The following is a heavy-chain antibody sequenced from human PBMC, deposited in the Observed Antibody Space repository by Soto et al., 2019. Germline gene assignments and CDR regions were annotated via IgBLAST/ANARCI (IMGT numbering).Heavy chain of an antibody. CDR1: GFSLSTRGVG. CDR3: AHIGVSRWFDF. D-gene: IGHD6-13*01. V-gene: IGHV2-5*02. J-gene: IGHJ4*02. CDR2: IYWDDDK. Sequence: QITLKESGPTLVKPTQTLTLTCTFSGFSLSTRGVGVGWIRQPPGKALEWLALIYWDDDKRYSPSLKTRLTITKDTSKNQGVLTMTNMDPADTATYSCAHIGVSRWFDFWGQGTLVTVSS.